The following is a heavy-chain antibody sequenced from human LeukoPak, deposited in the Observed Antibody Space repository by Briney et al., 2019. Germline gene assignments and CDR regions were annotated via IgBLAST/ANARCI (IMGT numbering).Heavy chain of an antibody. CDR3: ARSFGCSGGSCYSNWFDP. J-gene: IGHJ5*02. D-gene: IGHD2-15*01. CDR2: IIPIFGTA. Sequence: AASVKVSCKASGGTFSSYAISWVRQAPGQGLEWMGGIIPIFGTANYAQKFQGRVTITADKSTSTAYMELSSLRSEDTAVYYCARSFGCSGGSCYSNWFDPWGQGTLVTVSS. V-gene: IGHV1-69*06. CDR1: GGTFSSYA.